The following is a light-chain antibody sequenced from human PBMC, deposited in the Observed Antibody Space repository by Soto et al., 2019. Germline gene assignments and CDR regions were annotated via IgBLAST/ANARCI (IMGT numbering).Light chain of an antibody. CDR3: QQFNSYPQT. CDR1: QGISSA. V-gene: IGKV1-13*02. J-gene: IGKJ1*01. CDR2: DAS. Sequence: AIQLTQSPSSLSASVGDRVTITCRASQGISSALAWYQQKPGKAPKLLIYDASRLESGVPLRFSSSGSGTDFTLTISSLQPEDFATYYCQQFNSYPQTFGQGTKVEIK.